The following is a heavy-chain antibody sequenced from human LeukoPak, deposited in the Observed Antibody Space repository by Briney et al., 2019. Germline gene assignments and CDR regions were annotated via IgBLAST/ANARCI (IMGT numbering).Heavy chain of an antibody. J-gene: IGHJ3*02. CDR2: MYYDENT. V-gene: IGHV4-59*01. CDR3: ARYSSSGYFVFDT. D-gene: IGHD3-22*01. Sequence: SETLSLTCTVSGGSISSYYWSWIRQPPGKGLQWIGYMYYDENTSYNPSLKSRVTISLDRSKNQFSLKLSSVTAADTAVYYCARYSSSGYFVFDTWGQGTMVTVSS. CDR1: GGSISSYY.